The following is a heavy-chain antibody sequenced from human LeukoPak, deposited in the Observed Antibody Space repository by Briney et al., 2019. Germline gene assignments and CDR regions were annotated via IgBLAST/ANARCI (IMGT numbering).Heavy chain of an antibody. D-gene: IGHD4-17*01. J-gene: IGHJ1*01. V-gene: IGHV4-59*08. CDR1: GGSISSYY. Sequence: PSETLSLTCTVSGGSISSYYWSWIRQPPGKGLEWIGYIYYSGSTNYNPSLKSRVTISVDTSKNQFSLKLSSVTAADTAVYYCARGTTVTTGDFQHWGQGTLVTVSS. CDR2: IYYSGST. CDR3: ARGTTVTTGDFQH.